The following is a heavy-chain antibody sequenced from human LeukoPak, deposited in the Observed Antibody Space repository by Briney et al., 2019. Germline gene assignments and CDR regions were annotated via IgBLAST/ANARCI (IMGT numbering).Heavy chain of an antibody. CDR3: ARDPSLRGSTWFDP. Sequence: ASVKVSCKASGYTFTSYGISWVRQAPGQGLEWMGWISAYNGNTNYVQKLQGRVTMTTDTSTSTAYMELRSLRSDDTAVYYCARDPSLRGSTWFDPWGQGTLVTVSS. CDR2: ISAYNGNT. CDR1: GYTFTSYG. J-gene: IGHJ5*02. D-gene: IGHD4-23*01. V-gene: IGHV1-18*01.